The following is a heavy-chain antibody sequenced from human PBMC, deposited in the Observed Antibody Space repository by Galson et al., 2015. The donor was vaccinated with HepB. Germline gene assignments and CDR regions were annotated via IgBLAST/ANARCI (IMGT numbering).Heavy chain of an antibody. J-gene: IGHJ3*02. CDR2: IKSKTDGGTT. Sequence: SLRLSCAASGFTFSNAWMSWVRQAPGKGLEWVGRIKSKTDGGTTDYAAPVKGRFTISRDDSKNTLYLQMNSLKTEDTAVYYCTTDLGFRYFDWTDDAFDIWGQGTMVTVSS. V-gene: IGHV3-15*01. CDR1: GFTFSNAW. D-gene: IGHD3-9*01. CDR3: TTDLGFRYFDWTDDAFDI.